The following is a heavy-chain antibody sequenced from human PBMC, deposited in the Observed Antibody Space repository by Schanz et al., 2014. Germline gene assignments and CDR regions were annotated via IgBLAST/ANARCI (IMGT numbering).Heavy chain of an antibody. Sequence: QVQLEESGGGLVTPGGSLRLSCAASGFTFSKYGMHWVRQAPGKGLEWVAVIWYDGSNKDYADSVKGRFTISRDNSKNTLFLQMNSLRVEDTAIYYCAKIWKAHHLTGRPGWSDGMDVWGQGTTV. CDR1: GFTFSKYG. J-gene: IGHJ6*02. D-gene: IGHD3-3*01. V-gene: IGHV3-33*06. CDR2: IWYDGSNK. CDR3: AKIWKAHHLTGRPGWSDGMDV.